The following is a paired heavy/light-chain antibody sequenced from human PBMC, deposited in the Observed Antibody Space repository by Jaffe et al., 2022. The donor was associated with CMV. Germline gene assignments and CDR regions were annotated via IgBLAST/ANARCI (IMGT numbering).Heavy chain of an antibody. CDR2: ISGSGGTT. J-gene: IGHJ4*02. CDR1: GFTFRSEA. CDR3: AKYSTRDWNGPLES. Sequence: EVQLLESGGGLVQPGGSLRLSCAASGFTFRSEAMSWVRQAPGKGLEWVSLISGSGGTTYYADSVKGRFTVSRDNSKNTLFLQVNSLRAEDTAIYYCAKYSTRDWNGPLESWGQGTLVTVSS. V-gene: IGHV3-23*01. D-gene: IGHD1-1*01.
Light chain of an antibody. J-gene: IGKJ2*01. CDR3: QQYDNWPPYT. CDR2: GAS. CDR1: QSVSSN. V-gene: IGKV3-15*01. Sequence: EIVMTQYPATLSVSPGERATLSCRASQSVSSNLAWYQRKPGQAPRLLIYGASTRATGIPARFSGSGSGTEFTLTISSLQSEDFALYFCQQYDNWPPYTFGPGTKLEI.